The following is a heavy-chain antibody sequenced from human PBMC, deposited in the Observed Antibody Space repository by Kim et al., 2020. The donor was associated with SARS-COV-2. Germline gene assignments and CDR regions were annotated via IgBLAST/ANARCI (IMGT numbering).Heavy chain of an antibody. V-gene: IGHV4-61*01. CDR3: TRFWSGLDY. D-gene: IGHD3-3*01. J-gene: IGHJ4*02. Sequence: SETLSLSCSVSGDSINNYNYKWSWIRQPPGKGLEWIGYIYYSGSTNYNPSLQSRVTISIDTSKNQFSLKLNSVTAADTAVYYCTRFWSGLDYWGQGSLVT. CDR2: IYYSGST. CDR1: GDSINNYNYK.